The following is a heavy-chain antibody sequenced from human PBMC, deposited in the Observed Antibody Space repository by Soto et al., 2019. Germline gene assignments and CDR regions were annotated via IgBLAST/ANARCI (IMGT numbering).Heavy chain of an antibody. Sequence: EVQLVESGGGLVQPGGSLRLSCAASGFTFSSYAMHWVRQAPGKGLEYVSAISSNGGSTYYANSVKGRFTISRDTAKNTLYLQMGSLRAEDMAVYYCARDSSGPADYWGQSPLVTVS. CDR1: GFTFSSYA. CDR3: ARDSSGPADY. J-gene: IGHJ4*02. D-gene: IGHD6-19*01. CDR2: ISSNGGST. V-gene: IGHV3-64*01.